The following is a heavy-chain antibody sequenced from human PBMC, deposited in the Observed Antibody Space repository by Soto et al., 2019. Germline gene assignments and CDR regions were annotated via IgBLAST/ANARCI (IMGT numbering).Heavy chain of an antibody. Sequence: PSETLSLTCTVSGGSISSYYWSWIRQPPGKGLEWIGYIYYSGSTNYNPSLKSRVTISVDTSKNQFSLNLSSVTAADTAVYYCAARRDGYNDGFDIWGQGTMVTVSS. V-gene: IGHV4-59*03. D-gene: IGHD5-12*01. CDR3: AARRDGYNDGFDI. CDR2: IYYSGST. J-gene: IGHJ3*02. CDR1: GGSISSYY.